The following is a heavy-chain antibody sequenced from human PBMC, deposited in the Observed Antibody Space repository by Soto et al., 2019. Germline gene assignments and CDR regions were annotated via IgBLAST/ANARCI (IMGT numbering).Heavy chain of an antibody. D-gene: IGHD5-18*01. CDR1: GGTFSSYA. CDR3: ARRDSYGYLGVDHYYGMDV. V-gene: IGHV1-69*13. Sequence: GASVKVSCKASGGTFSSYAISWVRQAPGQGLEWMGGIIPIFGTANYAQKFQGRVTITADESTSTAYMELSSLRSEDTAVYYCARRDSYGYLGVDHYYGMDVWGQGTTVTVSS. J-gene: IGHJ6*02. CDR2: IIPIFGTA.